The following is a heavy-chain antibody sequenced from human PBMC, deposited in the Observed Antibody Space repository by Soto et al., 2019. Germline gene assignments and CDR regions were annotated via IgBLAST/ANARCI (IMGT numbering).Heavy chain of an antibody. CDR2: IYHSGAT. V-gene: IGHV4-4*02. D-gene: IGHD1-1*01. CDR1: GDSITNSNW. Sequence: PSETLSLTCAVSGDSITNSNWWSWIRQAPGKGLEWIGEIYHSGATTYNPSLKSRATISVDPSNNHFSLELTSATAADTAVYFCARDLGTGTDYWGQGTLVTVSS. CDR3: ARDLGTGTDY. J-gene: IGHJ4*02.